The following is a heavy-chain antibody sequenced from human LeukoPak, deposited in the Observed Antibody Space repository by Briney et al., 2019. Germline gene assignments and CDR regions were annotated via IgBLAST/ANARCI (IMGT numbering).Heavy chain of an antibody. Sequence: PGGSLRLSCAASGFTISSNYMSWVRQAPGKGLEWVSVIYSDGSTYYADSVKGRFTISRDNSKNTLYLQVNSLRAEDTAVYYCARFTSSRAWAQYFQHWGQGTLVTVSS. CDR2: IYSDGST. D-gene: IGHD5/OR15-5a*01. CDR1: GFTISSNY. V-gene: IGHV3-66*01. CDR3: ARFTSSRAWAQYFQH. J-gene: IGHJ1*01.